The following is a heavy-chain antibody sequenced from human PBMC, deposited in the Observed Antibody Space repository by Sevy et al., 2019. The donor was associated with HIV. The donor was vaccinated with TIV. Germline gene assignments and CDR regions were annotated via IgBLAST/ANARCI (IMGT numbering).Heavy chain of an antibody. CDR2: IIPIFGTA. CDR3: ARDAPGYCSSTSCYTRLSLYNWFDP. V-gene: IGHV1-69*13. CDR1: GGTFSSYA. D-gene: IGHD2-2*02. J-gene: IGHJ5*02. Sequence: ASVKVSCKASGGTFSSYAISWVRQAPGQGLEWMGGIIPIFGTANNTQKFQGRVTITADESTSTAYMELSSLGSEDTAVYYCARDAPGYCSSTSCYTRLSLYNWFDPWGQGTLVTVSS.